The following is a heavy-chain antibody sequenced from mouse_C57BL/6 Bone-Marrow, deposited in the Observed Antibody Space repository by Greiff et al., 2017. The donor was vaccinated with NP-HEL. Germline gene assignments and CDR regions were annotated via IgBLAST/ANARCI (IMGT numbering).Heavy chain of an antibody. Sequence: QVQLKESGPELVKPGASVKISCKASGYAFSSSWMNWVKQRPGKGLEWIGRIYPGDGDTNYNGKFKGKATLTADKSSSTAYMQLSSLTSEDSAVYFCARCYYGSSYVGTNWYFDVWGTGTTVTVSS. CDR1: GYAFSSSW. V-gene: IGHV1-82*01. D-gene: IGHD1-1*01. CDR2: IYPGDGDT. CDR3: ARCYYGSSYVGTNWYFDV. J-gene: IGHJ1*03.